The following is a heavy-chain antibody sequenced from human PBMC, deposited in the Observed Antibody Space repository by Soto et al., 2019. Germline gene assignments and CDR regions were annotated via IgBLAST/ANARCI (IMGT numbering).Heavy chain of an antibody. CDR1: GFTLSSYG. CDR2: IWYDGSNK. CDR3: ARYPPREMSAFDI. V-gene: IGHV3-33*01. J-gene: IGHJ3*02. Sequence: GGSLRLSCAASGFTLSSYGMHWVRQAPGKGLEWVAVIWYDGSNKYYADSVKGRFTISRDNSKNTLYLQMNSLRAEDTAVYYSARYPPREMSAFDIWGQGTMVTVSS.